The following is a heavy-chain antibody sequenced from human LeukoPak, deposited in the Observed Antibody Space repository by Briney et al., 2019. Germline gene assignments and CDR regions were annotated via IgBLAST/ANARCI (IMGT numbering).Heavy chain of an antibody. D-gene: IGHD6-13*01. Sequence: SETLSLTCAVSGGSISSSNWWSWVRQPPGKGLEWIGEIYHSGSTNYNPSLKSRVTISVDKSKNQFSLKLSSVTAADTAVYYCARDLLAAAGPFFDYWGQGTLVTVSS. V-gene: IGHV4-4*02. CDR3: ARDLLAAAGPFFDY. CDR2: IYHSGST. CDR1: GGSISSSNW. J-gene: IGHJ4*02.